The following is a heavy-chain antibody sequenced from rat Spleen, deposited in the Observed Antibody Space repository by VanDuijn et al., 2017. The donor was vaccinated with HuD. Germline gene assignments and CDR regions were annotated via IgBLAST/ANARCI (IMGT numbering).Heavy chain of an antibody. CDR1: GFTFSDYY. J-gene: IGHJ2*01. Sequence: EVQLVETGGDLVQPGRSLKLSCAASGFTFSDYYMAWVRQAPTKGLEWVATISSDGRRNYYRDSVKGRFTISRDNAKSSLYLQMDSLRSEDTATYYCAKDGYWGQGVMVTVSS. CDR2: ISSDGRRN. CDR3: AKDGY. V-gene: IGHV5-29*01.